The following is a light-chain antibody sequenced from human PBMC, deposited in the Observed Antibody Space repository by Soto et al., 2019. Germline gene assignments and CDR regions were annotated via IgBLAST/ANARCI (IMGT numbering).Light chain of an antibody. Sequence: EIVMAQSPATLSVPPGERATLSCRASQSVSSNLAWYQQKPGQTPRLLIYDASTRATGVPARFSGSGSGTEFTLTISSLRSEDFAVYYCQQYNNWPGTFGQGTKVDIK. CDR2: DAS. V-gene: IGKV3-15*01. CDR1: QSVSSN. CDR3: QQYNNWPGT. J-gene: IGKJ1*01.